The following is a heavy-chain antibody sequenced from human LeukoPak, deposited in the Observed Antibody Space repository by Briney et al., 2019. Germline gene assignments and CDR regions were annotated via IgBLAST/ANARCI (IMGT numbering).Heavy chain of an antibody. CDR2: INPNSGGT. V-gene: IGHV1-2*02. Sequence: ASVKVSCKASGYTFTGYYMHWVRQAPGQGLEWMGWINPNSGGTNYAQKFQGRVTMTRDTSISTAYMELSRLGSDDTAVYYCARCGSGGSCYSFDWFDPWGQGTLVTVSS. CDR3: ARCGSGGSCYSFDWFDP. CDR1: GYTFTGYY. J-gene: IGHJ5*02. D-gene: IGHD2-15*01.